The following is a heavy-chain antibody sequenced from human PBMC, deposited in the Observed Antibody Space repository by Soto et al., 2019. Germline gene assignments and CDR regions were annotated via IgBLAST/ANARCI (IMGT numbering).Heavy chain of an antibody. D-gene: IGHD7-27*01. CDR3: ARGPSGDKVDS. CDR2: IYDGGRT. Sequence: QVQLQESGPGLVKPSQTLSLTCTVSGGSISTVDYWWSWIRQSPDMGLEWIGHIYDGGRTYNNPSLQSRVTMSVDTPKSQLSLTLSSVSAADTAVYYCARGPSGDKVDSWGQGTLVTVSS. J-gene: IGHJ4*02. V-gene: IGHV4-30-4*01. CDR1: GGSISTVDYW.